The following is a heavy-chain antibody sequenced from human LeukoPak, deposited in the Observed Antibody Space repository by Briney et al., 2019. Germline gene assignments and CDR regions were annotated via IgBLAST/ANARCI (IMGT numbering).Heavy chain of an antibody. CDR2: INHSGST. CDR1: GGPFSGYY. D-gene: IGHD2-2*01. Sequence: SETLSLTCAVYGGPFSGYYWSWIRQPPGKGLEWIGEINHSGSTNYNPSLKSRVTISVDTSKNQFSLKLSSVTAADTAVYYCARDIVVVPAARWRTDYGMDVWGQGTTVTVSS. J-gene: IGHJ6*02. V-gene: IGHV4-34*01. CDR3: ARDIVVVPAARWRTDYGMDV.